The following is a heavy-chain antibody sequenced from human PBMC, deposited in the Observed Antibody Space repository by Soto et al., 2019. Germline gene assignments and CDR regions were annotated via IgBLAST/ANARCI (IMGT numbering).Heavy chain of an antibody. CDR1: GFTFSSYG. D-gene: IGHD3-3*01. V-gene: IGHV3-30*03. J-gene: IGHJ4*02. CDR3: AMEYYDVLALPAPLNY. CDR2: ISYDGSNK. Sequence: QVQLVESGGGVVQPGRSLRLSCAASGFTFSSYGMHWVRQAPGKGLEWVAVISYDGSNKYYADSVKGRFTISRDNSKNTLSLQMNSLGAEDTAVYYCAMEYYDVLALPAPLNYWGQGTLVTVSS.